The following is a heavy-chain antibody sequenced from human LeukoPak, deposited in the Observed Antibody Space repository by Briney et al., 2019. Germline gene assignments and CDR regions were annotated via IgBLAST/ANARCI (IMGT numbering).Heavy chain of an antibody. V-gene: IGHV3-23*01. J-gene: IGHJ5*02. D-gene: IGHD1-26*01. CDR3: ARDQRSESYYPWGWFDP. CDR2: ISGSGGST. CDR1: GFTFSSYA. Sequence: PGGSLRLSCAASGFTFSSYAMSWVRQAPGKGLEWVSAISGSGGSTYYADSVKGRFTISRDNSKNTLYLQMNSLRAEDTAVYYCARDQRSESYYPWGWFDPWGQETLVTVSS.